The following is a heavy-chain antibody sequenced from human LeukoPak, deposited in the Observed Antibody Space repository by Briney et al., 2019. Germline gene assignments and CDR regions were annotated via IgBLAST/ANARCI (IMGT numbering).Heavy chain of an antibody. CDR3: AKTYAYCSGGSCYDY. V-gene: IGHV3-53*01. CDR2: SYSGGST. J-gene: IGHJ4*02. D-gene: IGHD2-15*01. Sequence: PGGSLRLSCAASGFTVRSNYMNWGRQAPGKGLEWGAVSYSGGSTYYADSVKGRLTISRDNSKNTMYLQMISLRAEDTAVYYCAKTYAYCSGGSCYDYWGQGTLVTVSS. CDR1: GFTVRSNY.